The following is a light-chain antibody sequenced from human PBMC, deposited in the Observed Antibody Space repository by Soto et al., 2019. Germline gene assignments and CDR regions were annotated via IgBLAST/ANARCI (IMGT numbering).Light chain of an antibody. Sequence: QSALTQPASVSGSPGQSSTISCTGNSSDVGGYDYVSWYQQRPGRAPKLMIYSVSYRPSGVSNRFSGSKSGNTASLTISGLQAEDEADYYCTSYTSSITYVFGTGTKLTVL. J-gene: IGLJ1*01. CDR3: TSYTSSITYV. CDR1: SSDVGGYDY. V-gene: IGLV2-14*01. CDR2: SVS.